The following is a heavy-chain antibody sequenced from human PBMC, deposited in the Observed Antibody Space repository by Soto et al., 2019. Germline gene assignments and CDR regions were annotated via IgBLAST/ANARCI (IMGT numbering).Heavy chain of an antibody. Sequence: GASVKVSCKASGDTFSEYDINGVLQSPGQGLEWMGWIHLESRKTSFAQKFQGRLTMTGDTSIDTAYMDLTSLTSEDTAVYYCAITPGWFAGMAVWGQGTTVTVSS. D-gene: IGHD6-19*01. CDR1: GDTFSEYD. CDR3: AITPGWFAGMAV. V-gene: IGHV1-8*01. CDR2: IHLESRKT. J-gene: IGHJ6*02.